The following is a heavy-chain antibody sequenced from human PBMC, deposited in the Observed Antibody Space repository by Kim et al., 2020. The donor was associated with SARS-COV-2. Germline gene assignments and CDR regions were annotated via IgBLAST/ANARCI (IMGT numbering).Heavy chain of an antibody. CDR3: ARDRPGYSYGYVDFDY. V-gene: IGHV3-48*02. Sequence: SVKGRFTISRDNAKNSLYLQMNSLGDEDTAVYYCARDRPGYSYGYVDFDYWGQGTLVTVSS. J-gene: IGHJ4*02. D-gene: IGHD5-18*01.